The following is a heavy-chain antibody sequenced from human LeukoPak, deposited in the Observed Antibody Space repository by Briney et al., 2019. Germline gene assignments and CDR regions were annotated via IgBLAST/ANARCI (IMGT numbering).Heavy chain of an antibody. J-gene: IGHJ4*02. V-gene: IGHV3-48*03. CDR3: AKDLWPYYYDSSGYYPDY. CDR1: GFTFSSYE. CDR2: ISSSGSTI. D-gene: IGHD3-22*01. Sequence: GGSLRLSCAASGFTFSSYEMNWVRQAPGKGLEWVSYISSSGSTIYYADSVKGRFTISRDNAKNSLYLQMNSLRAEDTAVYYCAKDLWPYYYDSSGYYPDYWGQGTLVTVSS.